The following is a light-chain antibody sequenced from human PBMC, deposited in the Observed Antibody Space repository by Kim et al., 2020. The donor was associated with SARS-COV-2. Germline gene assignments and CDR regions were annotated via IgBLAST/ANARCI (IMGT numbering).Light chain of an antibody. CDR2: GKN. CDR1: RLRSYY. J-gene: IGLJ7*01. V-gene: IGLV3-19*01. CDR3: NSRDSSGNHAV. Sequence: SSELTQDPAVSVALGQTVRITCQGDRLRSYYASWYQQKPGQAPVLVIYGKNNRPSGIPDRFSGSSSGNTASLTITGAQAEDEADYYCNSRDSSGNHAVFGGGTQLTVL.